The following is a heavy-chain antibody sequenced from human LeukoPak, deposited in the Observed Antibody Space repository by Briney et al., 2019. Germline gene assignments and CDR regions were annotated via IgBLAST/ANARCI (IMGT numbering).Heavy chain of an antibody. CDR2: ISGSGGGT. D-gene: IGHD2-15*01. V-gene: IGHV3-23*01. J-gene: IGHJ4*02. CDR1: GFTFSSYA. CDR3: AKCARCSGGSCYLYYFDY. Sequence: PGGSLRLSCAASGFTFSSYAMSWVRQAPGKGLEWVSAISGSGGGTYYADSVKGQFTISRDNSKNTLYLQMYSLRAEDTAVYYCAKCARCSGGSCYLYYFDYWGQGTLVTVSS.